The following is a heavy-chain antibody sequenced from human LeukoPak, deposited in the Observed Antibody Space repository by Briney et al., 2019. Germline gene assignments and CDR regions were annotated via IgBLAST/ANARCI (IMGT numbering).Heavy chain of an antibody. J-gene: IGHJ4*02. V-gene: IGHV3-7*01. Sequence: GGSLRLSCTASGFIFSNYWMTWVRQAPGKGLEWVAQINQDGSKEYYIDSVKARFSISRDNARNSLSLQMNSLRAEDTAVYYCVRDGGVSGYDLLDYWGQGTLVSVSS. CDR3: VRDGGVSGYDLLDY. CDR2: INQDGSKE. CDR1: GFIFSNYW. D-gene: IGHD5-12*01.